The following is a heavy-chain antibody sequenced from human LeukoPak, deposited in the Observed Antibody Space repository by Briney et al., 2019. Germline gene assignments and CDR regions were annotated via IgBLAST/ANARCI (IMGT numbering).Heavy chain of an antibody. Sequence: SVKVSCKASGGTFSSYAISWVRQAPGQRLEWMGRIIPILGIANYAQKFQGRVTITADKSTSTAYMELSSLTSDDTAVYYCARGGCGSCYRPSDALDIWGQGTMVTVSS. D-gene: IGHD2-15*01. CDR3: ARGGCGSCYRPSDALDI. CDR1: GGTFSSYA. CDR2: IIPILGIA. J-gene: IGHJ3*02. V-gene: IGHV1-69*04.